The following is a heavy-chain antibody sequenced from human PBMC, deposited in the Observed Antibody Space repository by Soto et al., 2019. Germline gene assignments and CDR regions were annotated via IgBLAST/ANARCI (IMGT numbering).Heavy chain of an antibody. CDR3: AHRPSGWYLFDH. J-gene: IGHJ4*02. CDR2: IYWNDDK. D-gene: IGHD6-19*01. V-gene: IGHV2-5*01. Sequence: QITLKESGPTLVRPTQTLTLTCTFSGFSLSTSGLGVGWIRQPPGKALEWLALIYWNDDKRYSPSLKVRLTITKDPSKNQVVLTMTNMDPVDTATYYCAHRPSGWYLFDHWGQGTLVTVSS. CDR1: GFSLSTSGLG.